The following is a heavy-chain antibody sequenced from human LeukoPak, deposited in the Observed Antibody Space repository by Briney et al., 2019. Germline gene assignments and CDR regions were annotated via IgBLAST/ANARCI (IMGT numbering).Heavy chain of an antibody. D-gene: IGHD3-22*01. CDR1: GFNVITNY. V-gene: IGHV3-53*01. J-gene: IGHJ4*02. CDR2: VYSGGST. Sequence: GGSLRLSCAASGFNVITNYMNWVRQAPGEGVEWVSVVYSGGSTFYADSVKGRFTISRDNSKNTLFLQMNSLRVEDTAVYYCARLANPSGYWDWGQGTLVTVSS. CDR3: ARLANPSGYWD.